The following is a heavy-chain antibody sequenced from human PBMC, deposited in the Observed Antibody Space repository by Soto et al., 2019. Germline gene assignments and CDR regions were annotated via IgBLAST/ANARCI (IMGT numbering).Heavy chain of an antibody. CDR3: ASDFSLYRPDLYSGYDPFFDY. CDR2: IWYDGSNK. V-gene: IGHV3-33*01. Sequence: GGSLRLSCAASGFTFSSYGMHWVRQAPGKGLEWVAVIWYDGSNKYYADSVKGRFTISRDNSKNTLYLQMNSLRAEDTAVYYCASDFSLYRPDLYSGYDPFFDYWGQGTLVTVSS. CDR1: GFTFSSYG. D-gene: IGHD5-12*01. J-gene: IGHJ4*02.